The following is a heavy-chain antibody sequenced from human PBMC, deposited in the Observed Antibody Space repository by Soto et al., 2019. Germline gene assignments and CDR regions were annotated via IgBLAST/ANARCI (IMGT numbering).Heavy chain of an antibody. D-gene: IGHD2-15*01. Sequence: SETLSLTCAVSGGSISSSNWWSWVRQPPGKGLEWIGEIYHSGSTNYNPSLKSRVTVSVDKSKNQFSLKLSSVTAADTAVYYCARVGCSGGSCYLDYWGQGTLVTVSS. CDR1: GGSISSSNW. CDR2: IYHSGST. CDR3: ARVGCSGGSCYLDY. J-gene: IGHJ4*02. V-gene: IGHV4-4*02.